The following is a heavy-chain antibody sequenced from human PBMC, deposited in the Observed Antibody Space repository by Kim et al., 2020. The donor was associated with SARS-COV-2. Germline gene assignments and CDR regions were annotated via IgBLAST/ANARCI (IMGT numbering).Heavy chain of an antibody. Sequence: ASVKVSCKASGYTFTGYYMHWVRQAPGQGLEWMGRINPNSGGTNYAQKFQGRVTMTRDTSISTAYMELSRLRSDDTAVYYCARVPQLRFGVDTLDYWGQGTLVTVSS. CDR1: GYTFTGYY. CDR3: ARVPQLRFGVDTLDY. V-gene: IGHV1-2*06. J-gene: IGHJ4*02. D-gene: IGHD3-3*01. CDR2: INPNSGGT.